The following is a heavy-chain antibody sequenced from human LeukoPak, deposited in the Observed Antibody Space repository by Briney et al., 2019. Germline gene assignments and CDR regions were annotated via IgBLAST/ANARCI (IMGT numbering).Heavy chain of an antibody. V-gene: IGHV1-69*13. CDR3: VSGEREGPRDY. J-gene: IGHJ4*02. CDR1: GGTFSSYA. D-gene: IGHD4-17*01. CDR2: IIPIFGTA. Sequence: SVKVSCKASGGTFSSYAISWVRQAPGQGLEWMGGIIPIFGTANYAQKFQGRVTITADESTSTAYMELSSLRSEDTAVYYCVSGEREGPRDYWGQGTLVTVSS.